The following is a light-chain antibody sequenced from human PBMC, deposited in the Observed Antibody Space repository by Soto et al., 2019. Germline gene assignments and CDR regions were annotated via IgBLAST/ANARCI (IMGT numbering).Light chain of an antibody. CDR1: QSVSSY. Sequence: EIVMTQSPATLSVSPGERATLSCGASQSVSSYLAWYQQKRGKAPRLLIFGASTRATGIPARFSGGGYGTEFTLTISSMKYEDFAVYYCQQYSNWPRTFGHGTKVDIK. CDR2: GAS. V-gene: IGKV3-15*01. J-gene: IGKJ1*01. CDR3: QQYSNWPRT.